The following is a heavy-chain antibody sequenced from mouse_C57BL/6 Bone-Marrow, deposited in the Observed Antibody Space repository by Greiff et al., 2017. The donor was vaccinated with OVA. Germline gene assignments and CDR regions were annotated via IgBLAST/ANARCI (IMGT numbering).Heavy chain of an antibody. CDR1: GFTFSDYY. D-gene: IGHD2-10*02. Sequence: DVKLVESGGGLVQPGGSLKLSCAASGFTFSDYYMYWVSQTPGKGLEWVGYISTGGGSTYYQDNVKGRFTISRYNAKNTLYLQMSRLKSEDTAKDYGASQAYGNSHFDYWGQGTTLTVSS. V-gene: IGHV5-12*01. CDR2: ISTGGGST. J-gene: IGHJ2*01. CDR3: ASQAYGNSHFDY.